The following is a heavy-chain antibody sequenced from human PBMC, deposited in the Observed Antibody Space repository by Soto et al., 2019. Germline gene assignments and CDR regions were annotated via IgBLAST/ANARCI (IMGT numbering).Heavy chain of an antibody. CDR1: GYTFTQYE. V-gene: IGHV1-18*01. CDR3: VRFASSGWYTGGY. Sequence: QVQLVQSGAEVKKPGASVKVSCKASGYTFTQYEIGWVRQAPGQGLEWMGWISPHSGNTNYAQKLQGRVTMTTDTSMSTGYMELRSLRSDDTAVYYCVRFASSGWYTGGYWGQGTLVTVSS. CDR2: ISPHSGNT. J-gene: IGHJ4*02. D-gene: IGHD6-19*01.